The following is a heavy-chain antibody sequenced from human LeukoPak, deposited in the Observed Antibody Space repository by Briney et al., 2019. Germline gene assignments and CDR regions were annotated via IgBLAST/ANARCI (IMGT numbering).Heavy chain of an antibody. CDR3: ARISSPYYGMDV. J-gene: IGHJ6*02. CDR2: IWYDGSNK. V-gene: IGHV3-33*01. Sequence: AVIWYDGSNKYYADSVKGRFTISRDNSKNTLYLQMNSLRAEDTAMYYCARISSPYYGMDVWGQGTTVTVSS.